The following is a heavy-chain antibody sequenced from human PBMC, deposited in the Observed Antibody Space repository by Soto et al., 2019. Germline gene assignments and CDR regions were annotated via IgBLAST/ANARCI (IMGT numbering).Heavy chain of an antibody. CDR2: IYYSGST. CDR3: ARVRRFGEDPSRDYYDGMDV. J-gene: IGHJ6*02. CDR1: GGSISSGGYY. Sequence: QVQLQESGPGLVKPSQTLSLTCTVSGGSISSGGYYWSWIRQHPGKGLEWIGYIYYSGSTYYNPSLKSRVTISVDTSKNQFSLKLSSVTAADTAVYYCARVRRFGEDPSRDYYDGMDVWGQGTTVTVSS. D-gene: IGHD3-10*01. V-gene: IGHV4-31*03.